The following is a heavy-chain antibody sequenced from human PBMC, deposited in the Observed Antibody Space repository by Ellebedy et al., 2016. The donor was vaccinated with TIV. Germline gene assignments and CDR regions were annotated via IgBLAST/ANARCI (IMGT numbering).Heavy chain of an antibody. J-gene: IGHJ4*02. V-gene: IGHV3-30-3*01. D-gene: IGHD1-1*01. CDR2: IPNDGSNE. CDR3: RGSTTYKFDY. Sequence: PGGSLRLSCAASGFTFSNYDMHGVRKAPGKGLEWVGFIPNDGSNEHYTDSVKGRFIISSDKSKNPLYLQLNSLRPEDTAVYYCRGSTTYKFDYWGQGTLVTVSS. CDR1: GFTFSNYD.